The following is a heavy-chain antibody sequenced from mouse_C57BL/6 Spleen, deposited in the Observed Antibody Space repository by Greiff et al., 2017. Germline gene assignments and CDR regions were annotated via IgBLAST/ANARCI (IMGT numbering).Heavy chain of an antibody. Sequence: VQLKEPGPELVKPGASVKIPCKASGYTFTDYNMDWVKQSPGQSLEWIGDIHPNNGGTIYNQKFKGKATLTVDKSSSTAYMELRSLTSEDTAVYYGASLSYGDYGLFAYWGQGTMVTVSA. V-gene: IGHV1-18*01. J-gene: IGHJ3*01. CDR3: ASLSYGDYGLFAY. D-gene: IGHD2-13*01. CDR2: IHPNNGGT. CDR1: GYTFTDYN.